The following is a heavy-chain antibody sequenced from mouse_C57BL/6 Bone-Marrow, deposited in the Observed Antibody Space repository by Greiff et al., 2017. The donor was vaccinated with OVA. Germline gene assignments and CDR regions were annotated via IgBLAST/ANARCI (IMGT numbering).Heavy chain of an antibody. CDR2: ISYDGSN. CDR1: GYSITSGYY. D-gene: IGHD3-2*02. CDR3: ARAEGTAQATFFAY. Sequence: EVQLQQSGPGLVKPSQSLSLTCSVTGYSITSGYYWNWIRQFPGNKLEWMGYISYDGSNNYNPSLKNRISITRDTSKNQFFLKLNSVTTEDTATYYCARAEGTAQATFFAYWGQGTLVTVSA. V-gene: IGHV3-6*01. J-gene: IGHJ3*01.